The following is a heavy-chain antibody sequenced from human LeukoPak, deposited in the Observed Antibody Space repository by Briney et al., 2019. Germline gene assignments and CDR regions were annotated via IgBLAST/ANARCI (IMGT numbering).Heavy chain of an antibody. CDR1: GFTFSGYS. Sequence: GGSLRLSCAASGFTFSGYSMNWVRQAPGKGLEGISYTSSSGVTTDYADSVRGRFTISRDNAKNLLFLEMNSLRDDDTAVYYCARDFGVEATWGQGTLVTVSS. CDR3: ARDFGVEAT. V-gene: IGHV3-48*02. D-gene: IGHD2-8*01. J-gene: IGHJ5*02. CDR2: TSSSGVTT.